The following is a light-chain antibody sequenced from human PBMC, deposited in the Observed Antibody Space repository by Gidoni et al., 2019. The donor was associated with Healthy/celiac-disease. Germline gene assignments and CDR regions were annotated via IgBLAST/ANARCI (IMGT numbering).Light chain of an antibody. CDR3: QQYSQWPIT. CDR2: GIS. Sequence: LLLTQSPVTLSVSPGERATLSCRASQAVGGNYLAWYQQKPGQAPRLLIFGISTRATDIPDRFSGSGSGTEFTLTINSLQSEDYAVYYCQQYSQWPITFGQXTRLEIK. V-gene: IGKV3-15*01. CDR1: QAVGGN. J-gene: IGKJ5*01.